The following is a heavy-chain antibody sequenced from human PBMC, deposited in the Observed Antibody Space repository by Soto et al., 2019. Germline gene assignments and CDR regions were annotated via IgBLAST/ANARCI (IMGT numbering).Heavy chain of an antibody. J-gene: IGHJ5*02. V-gene: IGHV3-74*01. CDR1: GFTFSSYW. Sequence: PGGSLRLSCAASGFTFSSYWMHWVRQAPGKGLVWVSRINSDGSSTSYADSVKGRFTISRDNAKNTLYLQMNSLRAEDTAVYYCARGLGYCSSTSCYRRPAYNWFDPWGQGTLVTVSS. D-gene: IGHD2-2*01. CDR2: INSDGSST. CDR3: ARGLGYCSSTSCYRRPAYNWFDP.